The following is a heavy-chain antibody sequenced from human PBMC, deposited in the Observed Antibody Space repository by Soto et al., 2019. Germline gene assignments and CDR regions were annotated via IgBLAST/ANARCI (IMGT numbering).Heavy chain of an antibody. Sequence: PSETLSLTCTVSGDSISSGDYYWSWIRQPPGKGLEWIGCIYYSGNTYYNPSLKRRFSISVDTSKNQFSLQLSSVTAADTAVYYCARAKGLYDYGMDVWGQGTTVTVSS. J-gene: IGHJ6*02. CDR1: GDSISSGDYY. D-gene: IGHD2-8*01. V-gene: IGHV4-30-4*01. CDR2: IYYSGNT. CDR3: ARAKGLYDYGMDV.